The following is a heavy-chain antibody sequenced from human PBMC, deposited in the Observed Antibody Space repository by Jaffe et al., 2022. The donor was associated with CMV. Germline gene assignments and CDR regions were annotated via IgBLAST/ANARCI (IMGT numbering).Heavy chain of an antibody. CDR3: TRNWGY. V-gene: IGHV3-23*01. D-gene: IGHD7-27*01. CDR1: GFTFSSYA. J-gene: IGHJ4*02. CDR2: ISNSGGGA. Sequence: EVQLLESGGGLVQPGGSLRLSCAASGFTFSSYAMSWVRQAPGKGLEWVSGISNSGGGADYADSVKGRFTISRDNSKNTLYLQMNNLGAEDTAVYYCTRNWGYWGQGTLVTVSS.